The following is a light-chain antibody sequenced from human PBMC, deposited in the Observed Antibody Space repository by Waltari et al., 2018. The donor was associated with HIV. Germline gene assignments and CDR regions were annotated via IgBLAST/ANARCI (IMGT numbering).Light chain of an antibody. Sequence: QSALPQPPSASGSPGQSVTIPRTGTSSDVGGYNYVSWYQQHPGKAPKLMIYEVYKRPSGVPDRFSGSKSGNTASLTVSGLQAEDEADYYCSSYAGSNNLVFGGGTKLTVL. CDR1: SSDVGGYNY. V-gene: IGLV2-8*01. CDR3: SSYAGSNNLV. CDR2: EVY. J-gene: IGLJ2*01.